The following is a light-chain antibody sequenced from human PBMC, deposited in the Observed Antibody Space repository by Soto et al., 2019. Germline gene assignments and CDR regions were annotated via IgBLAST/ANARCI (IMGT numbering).Light chain of an antibody. CDR3: QQSYSTLIT. Sequence: DIQMTQSPSSLSASVGDRVTITCRASQSISSYLNWYQQKPGKAPKLLIYAASSLQSGVPSRFSGSGSGTDFPLTISSLQPEDFATYYCQQSYSTLITFGQGTRLEIK. CDR2: AAS. CDR1: QSISSY. J-gene: IGKJ5*01. V-gene: IGKV1-39*01.